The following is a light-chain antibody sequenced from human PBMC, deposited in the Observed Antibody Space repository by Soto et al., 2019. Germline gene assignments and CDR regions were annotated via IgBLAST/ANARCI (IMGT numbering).Light chain of an antibody. CDR2: DVS. Sequence: QSVLTQPASVSGSPGQSITISCTGTSSDVGGYNYVSWYQQHPGKAPKLMIYDVSNRPSGVSNRFSGSKSGNTASLTISGLQAEDEADYYCSSYTSSSAYVFRTGXEVPGL. CDR1: SSDVGGYNY. J-gene: IGLJ1*01. CDR3: SSYTSSSAYV. V-gene: IGLV2-14*01.